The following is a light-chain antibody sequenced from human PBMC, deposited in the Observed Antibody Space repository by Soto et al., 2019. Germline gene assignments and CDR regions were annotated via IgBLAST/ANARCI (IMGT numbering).Light chain of an antibody. CDR3: SSYTSTTSVI. V-gene: IGLV2-14*01. CDR2: DVS. Sequence: QSALTQPASVSGSPGQSITISCTGTSSDVGGYNYVSWYQQHPGRAPKLMIYDVSWRPPGISNRFSGSKSGNTASLTISGLQAEDEADYFCSSYTSTTSVIFGGGTQLTVL. J-gene: IGLJ2*01. CDR1: SSDVGGYNY.